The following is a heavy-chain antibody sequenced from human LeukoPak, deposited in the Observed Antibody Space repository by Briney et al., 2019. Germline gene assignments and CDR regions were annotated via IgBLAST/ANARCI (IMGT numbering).Heavy chain of an antibody. J-gene: IGHJ4*02. CDR2: IWFDGSKE. CDR3: ARVVGVTEGWGYFDY. V-gene: IGHV3-33*01. CDR1: GFTFSSYG. D-gene: IGHD2-21*02. Sequence: GGSLRLSCAASGFTFSSYGMHWVRQAPGKGLEWVAVIWFDGSKEYYADSAKGRFTISRDNPKNTVYLQMNSLRAEDTAVYYCARVVGVTEGWGYFDYWGQGALVTVSS.